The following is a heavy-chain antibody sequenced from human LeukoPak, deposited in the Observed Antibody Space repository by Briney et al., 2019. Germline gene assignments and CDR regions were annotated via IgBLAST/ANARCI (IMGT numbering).Heavy chain of an antibody. CDR1: GYTFTRYY. V-gene: IGHV1-46*01. Sequence: ASVKVSCKASGYTFTRYYMHWVRQAPGQGLEWMGIIDPSGGSTSYAQKFQGRVTMTRDTSTSTVYMDLSSLRSEGTAVYYCARDKSGTTQGDSDYWGQGTLVTVSS. CDR2: IDPSGGST. CDR3: ARDKSGTTQGDSDY. D-gene: IGHD1-1*01. J-gene: IGHJ4*02.